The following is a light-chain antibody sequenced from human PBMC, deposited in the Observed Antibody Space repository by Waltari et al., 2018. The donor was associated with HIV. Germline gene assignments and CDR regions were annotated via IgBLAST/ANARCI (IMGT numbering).Light chain of an antibody. J-gene: IGLJ3*02. Sequence: QSVLTQPPSASGTPGQRVTISCSGRSSNIGSNYVYWYQQLPGTAPKLLIYRNKQWPSGVPDRFSGPKSGTSASLAISGLRSEDEADYYCAAWDDSLWVFGGGTKLTVL. CDR2: RNK. CDR1: SSNIGSNY. CDR3: AAWDDSLWV. V-gene: IGLV1-47*01.